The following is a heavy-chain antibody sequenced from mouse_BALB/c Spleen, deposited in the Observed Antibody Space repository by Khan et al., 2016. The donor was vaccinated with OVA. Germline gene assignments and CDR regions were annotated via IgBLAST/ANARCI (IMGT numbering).Heavy chain of an antibody. J-gene: IGHJ4*01. V-gene: IGHV10-3*03. CDR3: VGGYDGGAMDY. CDR2: IRSKSNNYAT. Sequence: EVELVESGGGLVQPTGSLKLSCAASGFTFNTYAMHWVCQAPGKGLEWVARIRSKSNNYATYYADSVKDRFTISRDDSQSMLYLQMNNLKTEDTAMYYCVGGYDGGAMDYWGQGTSVTVSS. D-gene: IGHD2-2*01. CDR1: GFTFNTYA.